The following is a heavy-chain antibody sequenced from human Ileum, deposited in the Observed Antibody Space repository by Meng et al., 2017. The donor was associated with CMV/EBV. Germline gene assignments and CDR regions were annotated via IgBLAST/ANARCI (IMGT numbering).Heavy chain of an antibody. CDR1: GFTFTDFA. CDR2: ILAYGGTT. Sequence: GESLKISCAASGFTFTDFAMDWVRQAPGKGLEWVAAILAYGGTTYYADSVKGRFTISRDNSKNTVYLQMTSLRVEDTAVYYCAKRVHKMSDWTAAGYWGQGTRVTVSS. CDR3: AKRVHKMSDWTAAGY. J-gene: IGHJ4*02. V-gene: IGHV3-23*01. D-gene: IGHD3/OR15-3a*01.